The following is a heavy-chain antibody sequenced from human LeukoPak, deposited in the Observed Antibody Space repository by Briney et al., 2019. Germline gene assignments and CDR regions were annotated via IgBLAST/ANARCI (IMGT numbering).Heavy chain of an antibody. CDR3: ARQKGYCTSTSCYGDFDY. CDR1: GYSFTNYW. D-gene: IGHD2-2*01. V-gene: IGHV5-51*01. CDR2: IHPGDSGT. J-gene: IGHJ4*02. Sequence: GESLKISCKGSGYSFTNYWIGWVRQMPGKGLEWMGIIHPGDSGTRYSPSFQGLVTISVDKFISTASLQWSSLKASDTAMYYCARQKGYCTSTSCYGDFDYWGQGTLVTVSS.